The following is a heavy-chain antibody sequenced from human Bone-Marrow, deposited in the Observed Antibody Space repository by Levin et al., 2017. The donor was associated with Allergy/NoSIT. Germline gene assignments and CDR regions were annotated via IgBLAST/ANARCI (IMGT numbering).Heavy chain of an antibody. CDR2: IDQSGNT. Sequence: SETLSLTCAVSNYSISSGFHWGWIRQPPGKGLEWIGSIDQSGNTYYNPSLKSRVTISVDTSKNQFSLRLTSVSDADTAVYYCARTLGYCSGDGCYYYFDYWGQGTLVTVSS. J-gene: IGHJ4*02. CDR3: ARTLGYCSGDGCYYYFDY. D-gene: IGHD2-15*01. CDR1: NYSISSGFH. V-gene: IGHV4-38-2*01.